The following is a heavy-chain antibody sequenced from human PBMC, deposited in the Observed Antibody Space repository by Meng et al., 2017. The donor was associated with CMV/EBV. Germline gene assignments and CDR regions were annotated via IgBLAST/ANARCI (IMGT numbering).Heavy chain of an antibody. D-gene: IGHD6-6*01. Sequence: GESLKISCAASGFTVSSNYMSWVRQAPGKGLEWVSVIYSGGSTYYADSVKGRFTISRDNSKNTLYLQMNSLRAEDTAVYYCARGEYSSSSSGYYYYYGVDVWGQGTTVTVSS. CDR1: GFTVSSNY. CDR3: ARGEYSSSSSGYYYYYGVDV. V-gene: IGHV3-53*01. CDR2: IYSGGST. J-gene: IGHJ6*02.